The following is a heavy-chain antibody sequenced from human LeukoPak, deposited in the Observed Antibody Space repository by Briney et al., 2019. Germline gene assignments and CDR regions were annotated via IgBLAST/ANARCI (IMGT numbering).Heavy chain of an antibody. V-gene: IGHV3-11*01. Sequence: SYISASSGTRYYADSVKGRFTISRDNAKNSLYLQMNSLRAEDTAVYYCARGLAANDWFDPWGQGTLVTVSS. CDR3: ARGLAANDWFDP. J-gene: IGHJ5*02. CDR2: ISASSGTR. D-gene: IGHD2-15*01.